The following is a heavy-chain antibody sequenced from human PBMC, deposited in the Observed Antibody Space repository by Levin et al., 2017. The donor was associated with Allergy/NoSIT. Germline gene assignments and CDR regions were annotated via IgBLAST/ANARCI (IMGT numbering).Heavy chain of an antibody. Sequence: GESLKISCAASGFTVSSNYMSWVRQAPGKGLEWVSVIYSGGSTYYADSVKGRFTISRDNSKNTLYLQLNSLRAEDTAVYYCAGRDYLAFDIWGQGTMVTVSS. CDR1: GFTVSSNY. D-gene: IGHD4-17*01. J-gene: IGHJ3*02. V-gene: IGHV3-53*01. CDR2: IYSGGST. CDR3: AGRDYLAFDI.